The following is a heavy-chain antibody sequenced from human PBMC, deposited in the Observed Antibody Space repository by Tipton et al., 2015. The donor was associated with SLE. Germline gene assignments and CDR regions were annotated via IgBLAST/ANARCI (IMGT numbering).Heavy chain of an antibody. V-gene: IGHV4-59*01. Sequence: TLSLTCTVSGGSISSYYWSWVRQPPGKGLEWIGYIYYSGSTNYNPPLKSRVTISVDTSKNQFSLKLSSVTAADTAVYYCARVGYSSSWYADYWGQGTLVTVSS. CDR2: IYYSGST. CDR3: ARVGYSSSWYADY. CDR1: GGSISSYY. D-gene: IGHD6-13*01. J-gene: IGHJ4*02.